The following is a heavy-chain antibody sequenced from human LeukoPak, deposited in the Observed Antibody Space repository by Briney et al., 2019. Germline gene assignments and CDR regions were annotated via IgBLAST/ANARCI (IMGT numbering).Heavy chain of an antibody. J-gene: IGHJ3*02. V-gene: IGHV4-39*01. D-gene: IGHD1-26*01. Sequence: SETLSLTCTVFGGSISSSSYYWGWIRQPPGKGLEWIGSIYYSGSTYYNPSLKSRVTISVDTSKNQFSLKLSSVTAADTAVYYCARGWELLSDAFDIWGQGTMVTVSS. CDR1: GGSISSSSYY. CDR2: IYYSGST. CDR3: ARGWELLSDAFDI.